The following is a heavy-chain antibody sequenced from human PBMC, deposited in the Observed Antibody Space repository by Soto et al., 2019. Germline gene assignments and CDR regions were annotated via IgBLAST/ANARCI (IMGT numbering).Heavy chain of an antibody. D-gene: IGHD3-10*01. V-gene: IGHV4-31*03. CDR3: ARVRGHAFEI. J-gene: IGHJ3*02. Sequence: QVQLQESGPGLVKPSQTLSLNCSVSGGSINTDDYYWSWIRQHAGQGLEWIGYIFYSGTTYYNPSLKSRISISLDTSKNQFSLEMSSVTAADTAMYYCARVRGHAFEIRGQGTMVTVSS. CDR1: GGSINTDDYY. CDR2: IFYSGTT.